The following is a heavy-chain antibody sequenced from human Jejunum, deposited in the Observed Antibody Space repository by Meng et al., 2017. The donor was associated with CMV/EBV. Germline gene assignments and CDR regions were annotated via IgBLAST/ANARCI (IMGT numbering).Heavy chain of an antibody. CDR2: INTSGST. J-gene: IGHJ4*02. Sequence: QVQLQESGPGLVKSSETLSLSCTVSSGSITSYYWHWIRQPVGKRLEWIGRINTSGSTNYNPSLKSRVTMSLDTSKNQFSLKLSSVTAADTAMYYCAEPYSDKSNFDYWGQGTLVTVSS. D-gene: IGHD3-22*01. V-gene: IGHV4-4*07. CDR1: SGSITSYY. CDR3: AEPYSDKSNFDY.